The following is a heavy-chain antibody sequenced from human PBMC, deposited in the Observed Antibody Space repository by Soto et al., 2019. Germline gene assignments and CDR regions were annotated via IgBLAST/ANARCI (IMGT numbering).Heavy chain of an antibody. V-gene: IGHV3-7*03. CDR1: GFTFSDYW. CDR2: IKQDGSEK. Sequence: EVQLVESGGGLVQPGGSLRLSCAASGFTFSDYWMSWVRQAPGKGLEWVAKIKQDGSEKYYVHSVKGRFAISRDNAKNSLFLHLNSLRVEDTAVYYCARGVTDDAVDLWCQRTMVTVSS. CDR3: ARGVTDDAVDL. J-gene: IGHJ3*01.